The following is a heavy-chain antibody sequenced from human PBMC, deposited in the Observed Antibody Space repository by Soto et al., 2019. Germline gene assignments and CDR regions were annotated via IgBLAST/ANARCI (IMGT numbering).Heavy chain of an antibody. V-gene: IGHV4-34*01. Sequence: SETLSLTCAVYGGSFSGYYWSWIRQPPGKGLEWIGEINHSGSTNYNPSLKSRVTISVDTSKNQFSLKLSSVTAADTAVYYCARARGQWLGQNGAFDIWGQGTMVTVSS. CDR3: ARARGQWLGQNGAFDI. CDR1: GGSFSGYY. CDR2: INHSGST. D-gene: IGHD6-19*01. J-gene: IGHJ3*02.